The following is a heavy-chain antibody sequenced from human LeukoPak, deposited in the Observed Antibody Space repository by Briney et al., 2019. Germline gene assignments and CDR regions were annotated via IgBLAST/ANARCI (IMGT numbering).Heavy chain of an antibody. CDR3: ERHPNWFDP. CDR2: ITYRGGT. J-gene: IGHJ5*02. Sequence: SETLSLACTVSGGSISTGNYYGRWIRQPPGKGVECIGSITYRGGTYYHPSLKSRVTISVDTSKNQFSFKVHSVTAPDTAVYYCERHPNWFDPWGQGTLVTVSS. CDR1: GGSISTGNYY. V-gene: IGHV4-39*01.